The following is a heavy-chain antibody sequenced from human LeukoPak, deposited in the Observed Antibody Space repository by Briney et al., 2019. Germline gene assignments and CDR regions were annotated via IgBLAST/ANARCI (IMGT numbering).Heavy chain of an antibody. D-gene: IGHD5-18*01. Sequence: GGSLRLSCAASGFTLSNYWMSWVRQAPGKGLEWVANIKEDGSEKVYVDSVKGRFTISRDNAKNSLFLQMNSLRAEDTAVYYCARAVNGHTYGYAYWGQGTLVTVSS. CDR1: GFTLSNYW. J-gene: IGHJ4*02. CDR2: IKEDGSEK. CDR3: ARAVNGHTYGYAY. V-gene: IGHV3-7*02.